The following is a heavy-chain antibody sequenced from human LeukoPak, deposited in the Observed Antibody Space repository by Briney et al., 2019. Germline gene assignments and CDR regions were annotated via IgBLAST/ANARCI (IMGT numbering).Heavy chain of an antibody. J-gene: IGHJ4*02. CDR1: GGSISSASYY. Sequence: SQTLSLTCTVSGGSISSASYYWSWIRQPAGKGLEWIGRIYTSGSTNYNPSLKSRVTMSVDTSKNQFSLKLSSVTAADTAVYYCASLYYDDPTTLDYWGQGTLVTVSS. CDR2: IYTSGST. CDR3: ASLYYDDPTTLDY. V-gene: IGHV4-61*02. D-gene: IGHD3-22*01.